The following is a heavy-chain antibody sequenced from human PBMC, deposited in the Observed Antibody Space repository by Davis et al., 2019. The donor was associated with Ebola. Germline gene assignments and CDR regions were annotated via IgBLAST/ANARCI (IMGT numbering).Heavy chain of an antibody. J-gene: IGHJ4*02. V-gene: IGHV1-18*04. CDR1: GYTFSNSG. Sequence: ASVKVSCKTSGYTFSNSGISWVRQAPGQGLEWMGWITFYNGNTNYAQKFQGRATMTTDTSTSTAYMEVRSLRSDDTATYYCSTGQWLPFGDHWGQGTLVAVSS. CDR3: STGQWLPFGDH. CDR2: ITFYNGNT. D-gene: IGHD6-19*01.